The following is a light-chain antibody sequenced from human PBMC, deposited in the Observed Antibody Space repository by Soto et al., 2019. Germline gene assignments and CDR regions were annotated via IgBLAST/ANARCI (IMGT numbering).Light chain of an antibody. V-gene: IGKV3-11*01. CDR3: QQRHNWRDT. CDR2: ETS. Sequence: EIVLTQSPATPSLSPGERATLSCRASQSVSNYLSWYQQKPGQAPRLLMYETSRRATGIPARFSASGSGTDFTLTISSLENEDFAVYDCQQRHNWRDTFGQGTRLEIK. CDR1: QSVSNY. J-gene: IGKJ5*01.